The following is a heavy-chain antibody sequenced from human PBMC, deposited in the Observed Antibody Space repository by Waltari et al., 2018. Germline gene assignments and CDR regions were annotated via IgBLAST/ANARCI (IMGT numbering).Heavy chain of an antibody. CDR3: ARHDRPRDINVDN. J-gene: IGHJ4*02. V-gene: IGHV4-38-2*01. CDR2: IYHTGST. CDR1: GYSMHSGYY. D-gene: IGHD5-12*01. Sequence: QVQLQESGPRLVKPSETLSLTCDVSGYSMHSGYYWGWIRQSPRKGLEWIGSIYHTGSTDYNPSLKSRVTISADTSKNHFSLKLSSVSAADTAVYYCARHDRPRDINVDNWGQGILVTVSS.